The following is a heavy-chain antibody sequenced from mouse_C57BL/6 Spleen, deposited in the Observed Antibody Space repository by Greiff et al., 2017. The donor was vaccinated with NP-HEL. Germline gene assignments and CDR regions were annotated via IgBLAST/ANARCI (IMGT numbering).Heavy chain of an antibody. D-gene: IGHD1-1*01. CDR1: GFNIKDDY. V-gene: IGHV14-4*01. CDR2: IDPENGDT. J-gene: IGHJ3*01. CDR3: TRNYYGSPFAY. Sequence: EVQLQQSGAELVRPGASVKLSCTASGFNIKDDYMHWVKQRPEQGLEWIGWIDPENGDTEYASKFQGKATITADTSSNTAYLQLSSLTSEDTAVYYGTRNYYGSPFAYWGQGTLGTVSA.